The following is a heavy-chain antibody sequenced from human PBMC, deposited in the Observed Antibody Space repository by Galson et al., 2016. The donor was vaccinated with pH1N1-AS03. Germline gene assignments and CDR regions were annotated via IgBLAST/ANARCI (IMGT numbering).Heavy chain of an antibody. J-gene: IGHJ4*02. CDR2: ITRSSDII. CDR3: ARRGHTAAADPFDY. CDR1: GFTFSSYS. V-gene: IGHV3-21*01. D-gene: IGHD6-25*01. Sequence: SLRLSCAASGFTFSSYSMNWVRQAPGKGLEWVSSITRSSDIISYALSLKGRFTISRDNAKNSVYLQMNSLRAEDTALYYCARRGHTAAADPFDYWGQGTLVTVSS.